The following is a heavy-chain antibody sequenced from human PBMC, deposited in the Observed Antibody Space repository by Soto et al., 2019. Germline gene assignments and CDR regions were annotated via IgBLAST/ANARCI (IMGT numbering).Heavy chain of an antibody. V-gene: IGHV2-5*01. D-gene: IGHD1-7*01. CDR3: AHIFGGRYNWNYEEPDAFDI. CDR1: GFSLSTSGVG. CDR2: IYWNDDK. J-gene: IGHJ3*02. Sequence: ESGPTLVNPTQTLTLTCTFSGFSLSTSGVGVGWIRQPPGKALEWLALIYWNDDKRYSPSLKSRLTITKDTSKNQVVLTMTNMDPVDTATYYCAHIFGGRYNWNYEEPDAFDIWGQGTMVTVSS.